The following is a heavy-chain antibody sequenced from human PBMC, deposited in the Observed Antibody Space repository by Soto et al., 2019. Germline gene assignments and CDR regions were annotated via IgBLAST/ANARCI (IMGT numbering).Heavy chain of an antibody. CDR3: ARDEGGWYQLLSSWFDP. V-gene: IGHV4-31*03. D-gene: IGHD2-2*01. J-gene: IGHJ5*02. CDR1: GGSISSGGYY. Sequence: QVQLQESGPGLVKPSQTLSLTCTVSGGSISSGGYYWSWIRQHPGKGLEWIGYIYYSGSAYYNPSLKSRVTITVDTSKNQFSMRRSSVTAADTAVYYCARDEGGWYQLLSSWFDPWGQGTLVTVSS. CDR2: IYYSGSA.